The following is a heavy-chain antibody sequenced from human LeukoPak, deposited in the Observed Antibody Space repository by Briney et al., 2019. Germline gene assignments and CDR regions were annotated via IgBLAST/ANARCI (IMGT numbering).Heavy chain of an antibody. CDR1: GFTYNYYS. Sequence: LRLSCAASGFTYNYYSMNWVRQAPGKGLEWVSSISSSSRYIYYADSVKGRFTISRDNAKNSLFLQMNSLRAEDTAIYYCARDREEDYYMDVWGKGATVTVSS. CDR3: ARDREEDYYMDV. J-gene: IGHJ6*03. CDR2: ISSSSRYI. V-gene: IGHV3-21*01.